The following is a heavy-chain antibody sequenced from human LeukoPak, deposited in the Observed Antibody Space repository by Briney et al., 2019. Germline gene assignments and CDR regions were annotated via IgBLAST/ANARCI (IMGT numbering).Heavy chain of an antibody. CDR3: AKVDSGNYYYFDY. CDR2: ISGSDNST. CDR1: GFTFSSYA. Sequence: GGSLRLSCVVSGFTFSSYAMSWVRQAPGKGLEWVSVISGSDNSTYYAESVKGRFTISRDNSKNTLYMQMNSLRVEDTALYYCAKVDSGNYYYFDYWGQGTLVTVSS. V-gene: IGHV3-23*01. J-gene: IGHJ4*02. D-gene: IGHD1-26*01.